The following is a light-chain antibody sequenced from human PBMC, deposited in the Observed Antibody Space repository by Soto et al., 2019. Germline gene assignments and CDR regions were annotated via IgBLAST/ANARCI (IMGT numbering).Light chain of an antibody. CDR1: NSDIGGYDY. CDR2: GVT. Sequence: QSALTQPASVSGSPGQSITISCTGTNSDIGGYDYVSWYQHHPGKAPKLLIYGVTNRPSGVSDRFSGSESGNTASLTISGLQAEDEADYYCTSYTSITIVVFGGGTKLTVL. CDR3: TSYTSITIVV. V-gene: IGLV2-14*01. J-gene: IGLJ2*01.